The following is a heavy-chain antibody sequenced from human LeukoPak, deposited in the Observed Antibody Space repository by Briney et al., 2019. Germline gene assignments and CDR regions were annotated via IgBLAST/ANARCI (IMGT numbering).Heavy chain of an antibody. CDR1: GFTFSSYG. CDR2: ISGSGGST. Sequence: PGKSRRLSCAASGFTFSSYGMSWVRQAPGKGLEWVSAISGSGGSTYYADSVKGRFTISRDNSKNTLYLQMNSLRAEDTAVYYCAKDPWMATILFTYFDYWGQGTLVTVSS. D-gene: IGHD5-24*01. V-gene: IGHV3-23*01. J-gene: IGHJ4*02. CDR3: AKDPWMATILFTYFDY.